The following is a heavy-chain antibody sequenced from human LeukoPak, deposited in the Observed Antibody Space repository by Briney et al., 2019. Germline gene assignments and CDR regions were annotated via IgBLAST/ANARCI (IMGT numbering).Heavy chain of an antibody. Sequence: GGSLRLSCAASGFTFISYSVNWVRQAPGKGLEWVSYISSSSSIIYYANSVKGRFTISRDNAKNSLYLQMNSLRDEDTAVYYCARGVEGSYYYDSSGKGNALDIWGEGTMVTVSS. CDR2: ISSSSSII. D-gene: IGHD3-22*01. V-gene: IGHV3-48*02. CDR1: GFTFISYS. CDR3: ARGVEGSYYYDSSGKGNALDI. J-gene: IGHJ3*02.